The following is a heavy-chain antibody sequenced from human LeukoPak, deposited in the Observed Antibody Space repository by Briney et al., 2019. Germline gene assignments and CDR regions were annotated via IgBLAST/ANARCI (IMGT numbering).Heavy chain of an antibody. V-gene: IGHV4-30-2*01. CDR2: VFRGGST. J-gene: IGHJ4*02. Sequence: SETLSLICTVSGDSITDGGYYWTWIRQPPGKGLEWIGFVFRGGSTFYNSSLKSRVTISVDRSENQFALRLSSVTVADTAVYYCAKGSLFTTSRGPLDSWGQGTLVAVSS. CDR1: GDSITDGGYY. CDR3: AKGSLFTTSRGPLDS. D-gene: IGHD1-14*01.